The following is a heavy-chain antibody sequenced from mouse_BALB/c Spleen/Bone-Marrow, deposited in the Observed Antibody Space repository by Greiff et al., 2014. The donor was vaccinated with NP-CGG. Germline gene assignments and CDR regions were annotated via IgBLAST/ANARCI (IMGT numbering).Heavy chain of an antibody. CDR1: GYSFTGYN. CDR3: ARALYYGSFAY. D-gene: IGHD1-2*01. J-gene: IGHJ3*01. V-gene: IGHV1-42*01. Sequence: VQLQQSGPELEKPGASVKISCKASGYSFTGYNINWVKQSNGKSLEWIGNIDPYSGGTTYNQKFKGKATLTVDKSSSTAYMEVKSPTSEDSALYFCARALYYGSFAYWGQGTLVTVSA. CDR2: IDPYSGGT.